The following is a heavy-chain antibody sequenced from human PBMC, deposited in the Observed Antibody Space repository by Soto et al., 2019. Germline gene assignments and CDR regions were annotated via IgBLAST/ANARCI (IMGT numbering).Heavy chain of an antibody. J-gene: IGHJ5*02. CDR3: AKGSVQLERLNWFDP. D-gene: IGHD1-1*01. CDR1: GFTFSNYA. Sequence: GGSLRLSCAASGFTFSNYAMSWVRQAPGKGLEWVSAISGSGGSTYYADSVKGRFTISRDNSKNTLYLQMNSLRAEDTAVYYCAKGSVQLERLNWFDPWGQGTLVTVSS. CDR2: ISGSGGST. V-gene: IGHV3-23*01.